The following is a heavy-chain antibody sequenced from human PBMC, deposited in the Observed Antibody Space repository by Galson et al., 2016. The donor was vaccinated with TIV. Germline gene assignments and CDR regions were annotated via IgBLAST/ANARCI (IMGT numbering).Heavy chain of an antibody. CDR2: MRSYFDGGTI. D-gene: IGHD4-17*01. J-gene: IGHJ3*01. CDR1: GFIFSNAW. CDR3: ATGAFGDYLGSDSLDV. V-gene: IGHV3-15*01. Sequence: SLRLSCAGSGFIFSNAWMTWVRQAPGKGLEWVGRMRSYFDGGTIDYAAPVKGRFTISRDDSKKELFLQMNRLKTDDTAVYFCATGAFGDYLGSDSLDVWGRGTKVTVS.